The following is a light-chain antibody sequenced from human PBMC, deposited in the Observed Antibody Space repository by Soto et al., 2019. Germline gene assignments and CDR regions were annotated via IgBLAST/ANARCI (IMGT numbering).Light chain of an antibody. CDR2: DVS. J-gene: IGLJ1*01. CDR3: SSYTSSSTRI. V-gene: IGLV2-14*03. Sequence: QSVLTQPASVSGSPGQSITISCTGTSXDVGGYKYVSWYQKNQGKHKKLLIYDVSNRHSGVYNRFSASKYGNTASLTISGLKAEDEDDYYCSSYTSSSTRIFGTGTKVTVL. CDR1: SXDVGGYKY.